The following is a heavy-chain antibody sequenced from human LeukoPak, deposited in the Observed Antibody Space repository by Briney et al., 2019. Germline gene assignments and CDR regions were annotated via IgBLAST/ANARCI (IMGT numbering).Heavy chain of an antibody. Sequence: SETLSLTCTVSGGSISSFYWSWIRQPPGKGLEWIGYVSYSGSTNYNPSLKSRVTISVDTSNNQFSLKLSSVTAADTAVYYCARYRVGTTSIDFWGQGTLVTVSS. CDR2: VSYSGST. J-gene: IGHJ4*02. CDR1: GGSISSFY. V-gene: IGHV4-59*01. D-gene: IGHD1-1*01. CDR3: ARYRVGTTSIDF.